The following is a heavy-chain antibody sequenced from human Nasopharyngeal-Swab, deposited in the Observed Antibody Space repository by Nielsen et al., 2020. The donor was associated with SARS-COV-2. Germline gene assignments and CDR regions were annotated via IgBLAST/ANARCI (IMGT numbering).Heavy chain of an antibody. D-gene: IGHD3-9*01. V-gene: IGHV3-7*01. CDR1: GFTFSSFW. Sequence: GESLKISCAASGFTFSSFWMNWVRQAPGKGLEWVANIKQDGSEKYYVDSVKGRFTISRDNAKNSLYLQMNSLRAEDTAVYYCASDHDWFDFWGQGILVTVSS. CDR3: ASDHDWFDF. J-gene: IGHJ4*02. CDR2: IKQDGSEK.